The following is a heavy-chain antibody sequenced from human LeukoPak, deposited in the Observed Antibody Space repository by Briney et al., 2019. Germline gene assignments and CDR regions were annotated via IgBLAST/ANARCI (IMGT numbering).Heavy chain of an antibody. Sequence: GGSLRLSCAASRFTFSSHWMHWVRQAPGKGLVWVSRINFDGSSTSYADSVKGRFTISRDNAKNTLYLQMNSLRAEDTAVYYCARVRYCDYWGQGTLVTVSS. CDR1: RFTFSSHW. V-gene: IGHV3-74*01. J-gene: IGHJ4*02. CDR3: ARVRYCDY. D-gene: IGHD1-14*01. CDR2: INFDGSST.